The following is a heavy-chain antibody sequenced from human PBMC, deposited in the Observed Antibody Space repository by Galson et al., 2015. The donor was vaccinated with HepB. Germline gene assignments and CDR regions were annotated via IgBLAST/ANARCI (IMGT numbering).Heavy chain of an antibody. CDR3: AKDGGNLLDY. CDR2: ISYDGSNK. J-gene: IGHJ4*02. CDR1: GFTSSSYG. V-gene: IGHV3-30*18. D-gene: IGHD4-23*01. Sequence: LRLSCAASGFTSSSYGMHWVRQAPGKGLEWVAVISYDGSNKYYADSVKGRFTISRDNSKNTLYLQMNSLRAEDTAVYYCAKDGGNLLDYWGQGTLVTVSS.